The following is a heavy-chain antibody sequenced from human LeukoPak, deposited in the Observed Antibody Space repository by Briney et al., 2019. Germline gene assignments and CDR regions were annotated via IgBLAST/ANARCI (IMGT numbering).Heavy chain of an antibody. CDR1: VYTFTSYY. Sequence: ASVKVSCKASVYTFTSYYIHWVRQAPGQGLEWMGVLNPSGGSTIYPQKFQGRVTMTRDTSTSTLYMELSRPRSEDTAVYYCARGDSGYYYGMDVWGQGTTVTVSS. V-gene: IGHV1-46*01. D-gene: IGHD1-26*01. J-gene: IGHJ6*01. CDR3: ARGDSGYYYGMDV. CDR2: LNPSGGST.